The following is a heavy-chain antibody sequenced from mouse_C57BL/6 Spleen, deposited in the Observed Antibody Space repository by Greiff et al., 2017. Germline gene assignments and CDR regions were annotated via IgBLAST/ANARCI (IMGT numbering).Heavy chain of an antibody. Sequence: QSCKASGYTFTSYWMHWVKQRPGRGLEWIGRIDPNSGGTKYNEKFKSKATLTVDKPSSTAYMQLSSLTSEDSAVYYCARDYGSSPWFAYWGQGTLVTVSA. CDR1: GYTFTSYW. V-gene: IGHV1-72*01. CDR2: IDPNSGGT. D-gene: IGHD1-1*01. CDR3: ARDYGSSPWFAY. J-gene: IGHJ3*01.